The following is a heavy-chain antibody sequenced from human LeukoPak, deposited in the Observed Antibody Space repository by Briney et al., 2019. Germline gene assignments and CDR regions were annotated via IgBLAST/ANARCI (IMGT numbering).Heavy chain of an antibody. J-gene: IGHJ3*02. CDR3: VRDDGNRTGSTYFDAFDI. V-gene: IGHV3-7*03. CDR2: VNRDGNEK. Sequence: GGSLRLSCAASGFTSSSYWMSWVRQAPGKGLEWVANVNRDGNEKHYVDSVEGRFTISRDNAKNSLYLQMNSLRNEDTAVYYCVRDDGNRTGSTYFDAFDIWGRGTLVTVSS. D-gene: IGHD3-9*01. CDR1: GFTSSSYW.